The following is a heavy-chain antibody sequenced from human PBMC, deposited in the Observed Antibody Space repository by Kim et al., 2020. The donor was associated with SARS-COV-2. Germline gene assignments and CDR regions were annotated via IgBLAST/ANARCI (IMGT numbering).Heavy chain of an antibody. V-gene: IGHV4-34*01. Sequence: SETLSLTCAVYGGSFSGYYWSWIRQPPGKGLEWIGEINHSGSTNYNPSLKSRVTISVDTSKNQFSLKLSSVTAADTAVYYCARVNVGGSITIFGVVIPDNHYYYGMDVWGQGTTVTVSS. CDR1: GGSFSGYY. J-gene: IGHJ6*02. D-gene: IGHD3-3*01. CDR3: ARVNVGGSITIFGVVIPDNHYYYGMDV. CDR2: INHSGST.